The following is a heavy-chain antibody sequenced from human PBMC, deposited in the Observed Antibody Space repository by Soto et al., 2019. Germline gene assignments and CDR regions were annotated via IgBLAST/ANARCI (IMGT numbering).Heavy chain of an antibody. CDR2: IIPIFGTA. J-gene: IGHJ3*02. D-gene: IGHD3-10*01. V-gene: IGHV1-69*01. Sequence: QVQLVQSGAEVKKPGSSVKVSCTASGGTFSSYAISWVRQAPGQGLEWMGGIIPIFGTANYAQKFQGRVTNTADESTSSAYMELSSLRAEDTAVYYCATSTVLLWFGESRLFDAFDIWGQGTMVTVSS. CDR1: GGTFSSYA. CDR3: ATSTVLLWFGESRLFDAFDI.